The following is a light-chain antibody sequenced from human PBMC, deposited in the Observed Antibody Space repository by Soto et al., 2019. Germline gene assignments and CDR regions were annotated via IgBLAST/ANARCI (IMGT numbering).Light chain of an antibody. V-gene: IGKV1-5*03. CDR3: QQYNSFPT. CDR2: KAS. J-gene: IGKJ1*01. CDR1: QIISNW. Sequence: DIQMTQSPSTLSASVGDRVTITCRASQIISNWLAWYQQKPGEAPKVLIYKASSLESGVPSRFSGSGSGTEFTLTISSLQPDDVATYYCQQYNSFPTFGQGTKVEIK.